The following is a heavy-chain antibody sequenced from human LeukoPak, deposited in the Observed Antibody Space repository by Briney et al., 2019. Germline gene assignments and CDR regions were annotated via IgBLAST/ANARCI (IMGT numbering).Heavy chain of an antibody. CDR3: ASEYSSSSGGRVFDY. J-gene: IGHJ4*02. CDR2: ISSSSSYI. CDR1: GFTFSSYS. V-gene: IGHV3-21*01. Sequence: GGSLRLSCAASGFTFSSYSMNWVRQAPGKGLEWVSSISSSSSYIYYADSVKGRFTISRDNAKNSLYLQMNSLRAEDTAVYYCASEYSSSSGGRVFDYWGQGTLVTVSS. D-gene: IGHD6-6*01.